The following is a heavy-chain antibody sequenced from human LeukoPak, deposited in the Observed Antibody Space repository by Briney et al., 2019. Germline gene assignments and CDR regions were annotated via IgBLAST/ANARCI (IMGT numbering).Heavy chain of an antibody. D-gene: IGHD2-2*01. Sequence: PGGSLRLSCAASGFTFDDYGMSWVRQAPGKGLEWVSGINWNGGSTGYADSVKGRFTISRDNSKNTLYLQMNSLRAEDTAVYYCAKDPQTGGRKIPAAYFDYWGQGTLVTVSS. CDR3: AKDPQTGGRKIPAAYFDY. J-gene: IGHJ4*02. CDR1: GFTFDDYG. CDR2: INWNGGST. V-gene: IGHV3-20*04.